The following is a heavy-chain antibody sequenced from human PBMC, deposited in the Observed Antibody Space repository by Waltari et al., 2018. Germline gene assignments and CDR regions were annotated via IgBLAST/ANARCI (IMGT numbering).Heavy chain of an antibody. Sequence: QVQLVQSGAEVKKPGSSVKVSCKASGGTFSSSAVSWVRQAPGQGLEWMGGIIPSFGRANYAQRLQGRVTSTADESTSTAYMELSSLRSEDTAVYYCARRSPVRYYFDYWGQGTLVTVSS. CDR1: GGTFSSSA. J-gene: IGHJ4*02. CDR3: ARRSPVRYYFDY. CDR2: IIPSFGRA. V-gene: IGHV1-69*12. D-gene: IGHD1-20*01.